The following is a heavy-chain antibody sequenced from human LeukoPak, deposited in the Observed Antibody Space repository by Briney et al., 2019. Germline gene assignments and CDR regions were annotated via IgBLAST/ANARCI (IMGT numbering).Heavy chain of an antibody. CDR3: ARVRGGNNYHFDY. J-gene: IGHJ4*02. CDR2: INPNSGGT. D-gene: IGHD1-26*01. V-gene: IGHV1-2*02. CDR1: GYTFSDYY. Sequence: GASVKVSCKASGYTFSDYYMHWVRQAPGQGLGWMGWINPNSGGTNYAQKFQGRVTVTRDTSITTGYMELSRLRSDDTAVYYCARVRGGNNYHFDYWGQGTLVTVSS.